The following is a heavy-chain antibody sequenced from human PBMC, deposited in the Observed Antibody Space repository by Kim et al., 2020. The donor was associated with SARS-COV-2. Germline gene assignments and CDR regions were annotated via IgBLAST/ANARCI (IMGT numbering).Heavy chain of an antibody. J-gene: IGHJ6*02. D-gene: IGHD3-10*01. CDR2: INPSGGST. V-gene: IGHV1-46*01. CDR1: GYTFTSYY. Sequence: ASVKVSCKASGYTFTSYYMHWVRQAPGQGLEWMGIINPSGGSTSYAQKFQGRVTMTRDTSTSTVYMELSSLRSEDTAVYYCARGPILWFGEFNLNYYGMDVWGQGTTVTVSS. CDR3: ARGPILWFGEFNLNYYGMDV.